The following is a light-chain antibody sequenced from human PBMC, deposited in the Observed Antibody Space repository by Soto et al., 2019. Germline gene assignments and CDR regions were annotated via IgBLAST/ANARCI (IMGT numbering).Light chain of an antibody. J-gene: IGKJ1*01. V-gene: IGKV3-20*01. CDR3: QQYDTSPRT. Sequence: EIVLTQSPGTLSLSPGERATLSCRASQSVSSSYLAWYQQKHGQSPRLLIFGASSRATGTPDRFSGSGSGTDVTLPISSLEPYDFVEEYCQQYDTSPRTFGQGTTVEIK. CDR2: GAS. CDR1: QSVSSSY.